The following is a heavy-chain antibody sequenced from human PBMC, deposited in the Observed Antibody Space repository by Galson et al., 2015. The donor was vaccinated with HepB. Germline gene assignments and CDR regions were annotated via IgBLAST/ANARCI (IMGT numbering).Heavy chain of an antibody. CDR2: FDPEDGET. CDR1: GYTLTELS. CDR3: ATMGDIAAAGTGWFDP. D-gene: IGHD6-13*01. Sequence: SVKVSCKVSGYTLTELSMHWVRQAPGKGLEWMGGFDPEDGETIYAQKFQGRVTMTEDTSTDTAYMELSSLRSEDTAVYYCATMGDIAAAGTGWFDPWGQGTLVTVSS. V-gene: IGHV1-24*01. J-gene: IGHJ5*02.